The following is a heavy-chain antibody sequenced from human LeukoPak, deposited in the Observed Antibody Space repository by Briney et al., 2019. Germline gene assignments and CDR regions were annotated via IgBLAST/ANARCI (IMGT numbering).Heavy chain of an antibody. D-gene: IGHD3-10*01. Sequence: ASVKVSCKASGYTFTNYDINWVRQATGQGLEWMGWMNPNTGDTGYAQNFQGRVTMTRDTSISTAYMELSSLRSDDTAVYYCARSPGTYNINWHRWFDPWGQGTLVTVSS. CDR2: MNPNTGDT. J-gene: IGHJ5*02. CDR3: ARSPGTYNINWHRWFDP. CDR1: GYTFTNYD. V-gene: IGHV1-8*01.